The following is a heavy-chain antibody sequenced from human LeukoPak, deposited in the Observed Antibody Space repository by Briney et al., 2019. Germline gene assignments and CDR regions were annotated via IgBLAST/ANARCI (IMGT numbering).Heavy chain of an antibody. V-gene: IGHV3-23*01. CDR2: LSGSSGHT. CDR1: GLTFSSYA. J-gene: IGHJ4*02. Sequence: GGSLRLSCAASGLTFSSYAMSWVRQAPGKGLEWVSALSGSSGHTYYADSVKGRFTISRDNSKNTLYLQMDSLRAEDTAVYYCAKVGFSEMEWLLYSDHWGQGTLVTVSS. D-gene: IGHD3-3*01. CDR3: AKVGFSEMEWLLYSDH.